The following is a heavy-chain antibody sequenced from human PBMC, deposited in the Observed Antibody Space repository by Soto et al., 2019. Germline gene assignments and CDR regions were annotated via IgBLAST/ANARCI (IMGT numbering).Heavy chain of an antibody. J-gene: IGHJ4*02. CDR1: GGTFSSYA. CDR3: ARDRAEIDGSGLDY. Sequence: SVKVSCKASGGTFSSYAISWVRQAPGQGLEWMGGIIPIFGTANYAQKFQGRVTITADESTSTAYMELSSLRSEDTAVYYCARDRAEIDGSGLDYWGQGTLVTVSS. V-gene: IGHV1-69*13. D-gene: IGHD3-22*01. CDR2: IIPIFGTA.